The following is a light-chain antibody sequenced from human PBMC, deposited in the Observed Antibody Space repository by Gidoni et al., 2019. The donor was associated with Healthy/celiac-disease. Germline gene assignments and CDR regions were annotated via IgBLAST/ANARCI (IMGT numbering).Light chain of an antibody. CDR2: KAS. CDR3: QQYNSFPIT. Sequence: DNQMTQSASTLSASVGDRVTICCRVSQSISSWLAWYQQKPGKAPKLLIYKASSLESGVPSRFSGSGSGTEFTLTISSLQPDDFATYYCQQYNSFPITFGQGTRLEIK. CDR1: QSISSW. V-gene: IGKV1-5*03. J-gene: IGKJ5*01.